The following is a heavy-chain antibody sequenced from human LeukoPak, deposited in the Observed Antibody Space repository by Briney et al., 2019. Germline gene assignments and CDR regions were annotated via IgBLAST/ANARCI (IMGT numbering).Heavy chain of an antibody. CDR2: INHSGST. V-gene: IGHV4-34*01. CDR3: ARESGSWQRGTFDY. D-gene: IGHD6-13*01. J-gene: IGHJ4*02. CDR1: GGSFSGYY. Sequence: SETLSLTCAVYGGSFSGYYWSWIRQPPGKGLEWIGEINHSGSTNYNPSLKSRVTISVDTSKNQFSLKLSSVTAADTAVYYCARESGSWQRGTFDYWGQGTLVTVSS.